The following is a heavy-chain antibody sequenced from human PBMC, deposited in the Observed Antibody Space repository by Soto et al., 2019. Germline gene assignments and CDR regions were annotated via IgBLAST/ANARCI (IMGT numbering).Heavy chain of an antibody. Sequence: GGSLRLSCAASGFTFSSYWMSWVRQAPGKGLEWVANMKQDGSEKNYVDSVKGRFTISRDNAKNSLYLQMNSLRDEDTAVYYCARARNTIFGVVIYNYFDYWGQGTLVTVSS. CDR2: MKQDGSEK. J-gene: IGHJ4*02. D-gene: IGHD3-3*01. V-gene: IGHV3-7*01. CDR3: ARARNTIFGVVIYNYFDY. CDR1: GFTFSSYW.